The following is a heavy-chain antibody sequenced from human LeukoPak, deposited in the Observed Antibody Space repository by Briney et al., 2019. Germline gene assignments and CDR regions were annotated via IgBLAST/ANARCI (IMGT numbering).Heavy chain of an antibody. CDR1: GFTFSSYS. CDR2: ISSSSSTI. CDR3: ASSPVGNY. V-gene: IGHV3-48*01. Sequence: GGSLRLSCAASGFTFSSYSMNWVRQAPGKGLEWVSYISSSSSTIYYADSVKGRFTISRDNAKNSLYLQMNSLGAEDTAVYYCASSPVGNYWGQGTLVTVSS. J-gene: IGHJ4*02. D-gene: IGHD6-13*01.